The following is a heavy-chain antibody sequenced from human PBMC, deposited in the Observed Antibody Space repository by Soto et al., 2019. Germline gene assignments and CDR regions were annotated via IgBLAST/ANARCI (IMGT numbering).Heavy chain of an antibody. Sequence: SETLSLTCTVSGGSISSSSYYWGWIRQPPGKGLEWIGSIYYSGSTYYYPSLKSRVTISVDTSKNQFSLKLSSVTAADTAVYYCARGAWFGEENWFDPWGQGTLVTVSS. D-gene: IGHD3-10*01. CDR1: GGSISSSSYY. J-gene: IGHJ5*02. CDR2: IYYSGST. V-gene: IGHV4-39*01. CDR3: ARGAWFGEENWFDP.